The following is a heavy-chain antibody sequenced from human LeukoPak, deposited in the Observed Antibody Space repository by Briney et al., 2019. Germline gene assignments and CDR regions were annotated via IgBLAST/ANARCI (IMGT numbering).Heavy chain of an antibody. CDR3: ARDRVEGDIVVVVAAKNWFDP. D-gene: IGHD2-15*01. J-gene: IGHJ5*02. Sequence: ASVKVSCKASGYTFTKYGIIWVRQAPGQGLEWMGWISAYNGNTYYAQKLQGRVTMTTDTSTNTAYMELRSLRSDDTAVYYCARDRVEGDIVVVVAAKNWFDPWGQGTLVTVSS. V-gene: IGHV1-18*01. CDR1: GYTFTKYG. CDR2: ISAYNGNT.